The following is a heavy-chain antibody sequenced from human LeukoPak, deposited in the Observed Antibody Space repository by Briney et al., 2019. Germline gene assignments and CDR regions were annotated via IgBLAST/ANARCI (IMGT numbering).Heavy chain of an antibody. Sequence: GGSLRLSCAAAGFTFSSYWRSWVRQAPGKGLEWVSIVSGGGGSTYYADSVKGRFTISTDNSRNTVSLEMNSLRAEDTAVYYCAREEQLGGILRITDYWGQGTLVTVSS. J-gene: IGHJ4*02. CDR1: GFTFSSYW. CDR2: VSGGGGST. V-gene: IGHV3-23*01. CDR3: AREEQLGGILRITDY. D-gene: IGHD6-6*01.